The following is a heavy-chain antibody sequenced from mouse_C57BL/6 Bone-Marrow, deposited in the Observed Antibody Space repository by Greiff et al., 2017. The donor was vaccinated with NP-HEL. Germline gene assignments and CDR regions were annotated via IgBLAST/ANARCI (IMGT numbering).Heavy chain of an antibody. CDR1: GYTFTSYT. Sequence: QVQLQQSGAELARPGASVKMSCKASGYTFTSYTMHWVTQRPGQGLEWIGYINPSSGYTKYNQKFKDKATLTADKSSSTAYMQLSSLTSEDSAVYYCARSRNYYAFDYWGQGTTLTVSS. D-gene: IGHD1-1*01. CDR2: INPSSGYT. J-gene: IGHJ2*01. CDR3: ARSRNYYAFDY. V-gene: IGHV1-4*01.